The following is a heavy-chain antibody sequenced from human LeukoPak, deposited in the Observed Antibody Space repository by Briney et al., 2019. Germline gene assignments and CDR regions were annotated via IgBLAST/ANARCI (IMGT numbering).Heavy chain of an antibody. Sequence: SETLSLTCTGSGGSISSYYWSWIRQPPGKGLEWIGYIYYSGSTNYNPSLKSRVTISVDTSKNQFSLKLSTVTAADTAVYYCARVRDIVVVPAAIGAFDIWGQGTMVTVSS. J-gene: IGHJ3*02. V-gene: IGHV4-59*01. D-gene: IGHD2-2*02. CDR2: IYYSGST. CDR1: GGSISSYY. CDR3: ARVRDIVVVPAAIGAFDI.